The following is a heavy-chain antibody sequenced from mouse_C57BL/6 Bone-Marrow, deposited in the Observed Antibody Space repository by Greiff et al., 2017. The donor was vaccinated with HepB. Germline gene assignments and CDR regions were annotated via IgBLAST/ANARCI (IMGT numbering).Heavy chain of an antibody. CDR1: GYAFSSYW. J-gene: IGHJ4*01. Sequence: VKLMESGAELVKPGASVKISCKASGYAFSSYWMNWVKQRPGKGLEWIGQIYPGDGDTNYNGKFKGKATLTADKSSSTAYMQLSSLTSEDSAVYFCARGGNWDAMDYWGQGTSVTVSS. CDR2: IYPGDGDT. V-gene: IGHV1-80*01. D-gene: IGHD4-1*01. CDR3: ARGGNWDAMDY.